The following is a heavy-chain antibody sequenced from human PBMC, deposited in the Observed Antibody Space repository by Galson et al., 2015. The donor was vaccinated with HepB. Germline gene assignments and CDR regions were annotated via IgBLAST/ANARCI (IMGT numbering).Heavy chain of an antibody. CDR3: ARDRRSIVVVPAAIPPDAFDI. CDR1: GYTFTRYG. CDR2: ISAYNGNT. D-gene: IGHD2-2*02. Sequence: SVKVSCKASGYTFTRYGISWVRQAPGQGLEWMGWISAYNGNTNYAQKLQGSVTMTTDTSTSTAYMELRSLRSDDTAVYYCARDRRSIVVVPAAIPPDAFDIWGQGTMVTVSS. J-gene: IGHJ3*02. V-gene: IGHV1-18*04.